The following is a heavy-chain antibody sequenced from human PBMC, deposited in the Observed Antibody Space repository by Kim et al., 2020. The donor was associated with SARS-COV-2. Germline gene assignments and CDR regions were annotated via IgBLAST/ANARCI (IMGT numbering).Heavy chain of an antibody. D-gene: IGHD2-21*02. CDR1: GLTFSSYG. CDR3: AKGTHHILVVTGPPMGS. V-gene: IGHV3-30*18. J-gene: IGHJ4*02. CDR2: ISHDGRKR. Sequence: GGSLRLSCAASGLTFSSYGMHWVRQAPGKGLEWVALISHDGRKRYHADSVKGRFTISRDNSQGTLFLQMHSLRAEDTAVYYCAKGTHHILVVTGPPMGSWGRGTLVTVSS.